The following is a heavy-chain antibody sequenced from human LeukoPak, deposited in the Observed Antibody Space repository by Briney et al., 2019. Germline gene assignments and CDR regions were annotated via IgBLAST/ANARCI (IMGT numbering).Heavy chain of an antibody. CDR1: GGTFSSYA. CDR3: ASKWIQYRSGGSCYSGYYYYMDV. Sequence: SVKVSCKASGGTFSSYAISWVRQAPGQGLEWMGGIIPIFGTANYAQKFQGRVTITADKSTSTAYMELSSLRSEDTAVYYCASKWIQYRSGGSCYSGYYYYMDVWGKGTTVTVSS. D-gene: IGHD2-15*01. J-gene: IGHJ6*03. V-gene: IGHV1-69*06. CDR2: IIPIFGTA.